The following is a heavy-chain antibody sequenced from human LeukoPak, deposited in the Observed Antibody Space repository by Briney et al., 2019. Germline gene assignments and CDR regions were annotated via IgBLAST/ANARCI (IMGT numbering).Heavy chain of an antibody. CDR2: INHSGST. V-gene: IGHV4-34*01. Sequence: PSETMSLTCTVSGGSISGYYWSWIRQPPGKGLEWIGEINHSGSTNYNPSLKSRVTISVDTSKNQFSLKLSSVTAADTAVYYCARRRKELLWFGETRDAFDIWGQGTMVTVSS. D-gene: IGHD3-10*01. CDR1: GGSISGYY. CDR3: ARRRKELLWFGETRDAFDI. J-gene: IGHJ3*02.